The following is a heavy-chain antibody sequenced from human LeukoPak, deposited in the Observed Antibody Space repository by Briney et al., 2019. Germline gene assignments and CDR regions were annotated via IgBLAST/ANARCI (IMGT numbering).Heavy chain of an antibody. CDR2: IYPGDSDT. CDR3: ARRVGSSWQFDF. J-gene: IGHJ4*02. V-gene: IGHV5-51*01. D-gene: IGHD6-13*01. CDR1: GYSFRNYW. Sequence: GESLKISCKGSGYSFRNYWIGWVRQMPGKGLEWMGIIYPGDSDTRYSPSFQGQVAISADKSITTAYLQWSSLKASDTAVYYCARRVGSSWQFDFWGQGTLVTVSS.